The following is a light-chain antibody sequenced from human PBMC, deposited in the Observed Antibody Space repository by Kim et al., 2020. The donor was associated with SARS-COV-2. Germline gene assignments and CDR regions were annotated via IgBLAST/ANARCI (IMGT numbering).Light chain of an antibody. J-gene: IGKJ2*01. CDR3: HHYGRSPPMYT. CDR1: QSEISPS. Sequence: PWEGASLACRPSQSEISPSLAWYQQRPGQAARLFIYGASSMATDIPDRFIGSGSGTDFTLTISRLEPEDSSMYYCHHYGRSPPMYTFGQGTKLEI. CDR2: GAS. V-gene: IGKV3-20*01.